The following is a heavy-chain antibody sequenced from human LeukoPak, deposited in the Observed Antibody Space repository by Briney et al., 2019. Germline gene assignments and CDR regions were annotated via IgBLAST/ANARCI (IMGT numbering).Heavy chain of an antibody. D-gene: IGHD3-10*01. CDR2: IIPIFGTA. CDR1: GGTFSSYA. J-gene: IGHJ4*02. Sequence: GASVKVSCKASGGTFSSYAISWVRQAPGQGLEWMGGIIPIFGTANYAQKFQGRVTITADESTSTAYMELSSLRSEDTAVYYCVSRSLMVRGVIITAWYFDYWGQGTLVTVSS. CDR3: VSRSLMVRGVIITAWYFDY. V-gene: IGHV1-69*13.